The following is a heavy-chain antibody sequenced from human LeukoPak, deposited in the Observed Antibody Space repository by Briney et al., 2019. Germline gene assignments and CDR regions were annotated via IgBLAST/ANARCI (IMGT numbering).Heavy chain of an antibody. CDR1: GGTFSSYA. CDR2: IIPIFGTA. V-gene: IGHV1-69*13. J-gene: IGHJ3*02. CDR3: ARDYCSSTSCYTWGDAFDI. Sequence: ASVKVSCKASGGTFSSYAISWVRQAPGQGLEWMGGIIPIFGTANYAQKFQGRVTITADESTSTAYMELSSLRSEDTAVYYCARDYCSSTSCYTWGDAFDIWGQGTMVTVSS. D-gene: IGHD2-2*02.